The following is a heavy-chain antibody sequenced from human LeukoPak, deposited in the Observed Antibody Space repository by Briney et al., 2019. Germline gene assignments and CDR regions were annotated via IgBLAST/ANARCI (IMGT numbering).Heavy chain of an antibody. Sequence: ASVKVSCKASGGTFSSYAISWVRQAPGQGLEWMGRIIPILGIANYAQKFQGRVTITADKSTSTAYMELSSLRSEDTAVYYCARDLFKSKLDITVYGDYFNWGQGTLVTVSS. V-gene: IGHV1-69*04. CDR1: GGTFSSYA. J-gene: IGHJ4*02. CDR3: ARDLFKSKLDITVYGDYFN. CDR2: IIPILGIA. D-gene: IGHD4-17*01.